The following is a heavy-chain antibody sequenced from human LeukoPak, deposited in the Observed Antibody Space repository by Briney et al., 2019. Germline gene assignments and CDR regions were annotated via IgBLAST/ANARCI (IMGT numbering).Heavy chain of an antibody. CDR3: ARRPMGVSPYYYYGMDV. CDR2: IYYSGST. J-gene: IGHJ6*02. Sequence: SETLSLTCTVSGGSISSSSYYWGWIRQPPGKGLEWIGSIYYSGSTYYNPSLKSRVTISVDTSKNQFSLKLSSVTAADTAVYYCARRPMGVSPYYYYGMDVWGQGTTVTVSS. V-gene: IGHV4-39*07. D-gene: IGHD2-8*02. CDR1: GGSISSSSYY.